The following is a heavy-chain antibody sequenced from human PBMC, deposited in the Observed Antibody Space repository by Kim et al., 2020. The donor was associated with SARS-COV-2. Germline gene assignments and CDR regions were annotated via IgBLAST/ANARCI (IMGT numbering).Heavy chain of an antibody. D-gene: IGHD6-19*01. Sequence: GGSLRLSCAASGFTFSDFAMHWVRQAPGRGLEWLSFISGSATTIYYGDSVKGRFTNSRDNAKNSLFLQMDSLRAEDTAMYYCMGRNSSGWALFDYWGQGTLVTVSS. CDR2: ISGSATTI. CDR1: GFTFSDFA. CDR3: MGRNSSGWALFDY. J-gene: IGHJ4*02. V-gene: IGHV3-48*03.